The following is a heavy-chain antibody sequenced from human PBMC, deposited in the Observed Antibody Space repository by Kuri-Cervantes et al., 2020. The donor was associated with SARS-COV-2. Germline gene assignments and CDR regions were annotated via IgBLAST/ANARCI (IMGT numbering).Heavy chain of an antibody. D-gene: IGHD1-7*01. CDR3: ARVYNWNYFYLDY. CDR2: INPSGST. Sequence: GSLRLSCAVYGGSFSGYFWSWIRQPPGKGLEWIGEINPSGSTNFNPSLKSRVTISVDTSRKQFSLKLSSVTAADTAVYYCARVYNWNYFYLDYWGRGTLVTVSS. J-gene: IGHJ4*02. CDR1: GGSFSGYF. V-gene: IGHV4-34*01.